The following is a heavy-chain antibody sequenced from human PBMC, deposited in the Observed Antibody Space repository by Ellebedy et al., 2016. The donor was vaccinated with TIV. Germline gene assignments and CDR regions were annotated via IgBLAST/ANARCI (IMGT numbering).Heavy chain of an antibody. Sequence: GESLKISCKVSGYDFTGYWIGWVRQMPGKGLESMGIIYPGDSDTRYSPSFEGQVTISVDKSVPTAYVEWSSLKASDTAMYYCARHLGYADSEIDFWGQGTLVTVSS. CDR1: GYDFTGYW. J-gene: IGHJ4*02. CDR2: IYPGDSDT. CDR3: ARHLGYADSEIDF. V-gene: IGHV5-51*01. D-gene: IGHD4-17*01.